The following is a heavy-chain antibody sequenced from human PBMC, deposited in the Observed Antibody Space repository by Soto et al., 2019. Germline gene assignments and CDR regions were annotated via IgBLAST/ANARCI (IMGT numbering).Heavy chain of an antibody. D-gene: IGHD3-9*01. CDR3: ARNFDTITYYFDY. Sequence: QPGGSLRLSCAASEFSFSSYAMHWIRQAPGKGLEWVAVISFDGNIIHYADSVKGRFIISRDNSKNTLYLQMHSLSGEDTAVYYCARNFDTITYYFDYWGQGTLVTVSS. V-gene: IGHV3-30-3*01. CDR1: EFSFSSYA. J-gene: IGHJ4*02. CDR2: ISFDGNII.